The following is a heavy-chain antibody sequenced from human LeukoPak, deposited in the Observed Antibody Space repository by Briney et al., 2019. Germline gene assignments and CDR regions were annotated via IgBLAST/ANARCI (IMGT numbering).Heavy chain of an antibody. CDR1: GYTFTGYY. D-gene: IGHD2-15*01. CDR3: ATYCSGGSCYPDDNYYGMDV. V-gene: IGHV1-2*02. CDR2: INPNSGGT. J-gene: IGHJ6*02. Sequence: ASVKVSCKASGYTFTGYYMHWVRQAPGRGLEWMGWINPNSGGTNNAQKFQGRVTMTRDTSISTAYMELSRLRPDDTAVYYCATYCSGGSCYPDDNYYGMDVWGQGTTVTVSS.